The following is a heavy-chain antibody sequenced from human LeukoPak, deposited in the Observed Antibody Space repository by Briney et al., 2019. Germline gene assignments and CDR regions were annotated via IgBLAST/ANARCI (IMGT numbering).Heavy chain of an antibody. J-gene: IGHJ4*02. D-gene: IGHD6-13*01. V-gene: IGHV1-18*01. Sequence: AGSVKVSCKTSGYTFSNFGISWVRQAPGQGLEWMGWISAYNGTTNYAQKLQGRVTMTTDTSTSTAYMELRSLRSDDTAVYYCARAQKYSSSWYYFDYWGQGTLVTVST. CDR2: ISAYNGTT. CDR3: ARAQKYSSSWYYFDY. CDR1: GYTFSNFG.